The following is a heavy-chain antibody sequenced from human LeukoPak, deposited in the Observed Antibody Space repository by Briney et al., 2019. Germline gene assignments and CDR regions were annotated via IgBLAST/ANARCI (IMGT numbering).Heavy chain of an antibody. Sequence: ASVKVSCKASGYTFTSYYMHWVRQAPGQGLDWMGIINPSGGSTSYAQKFQGRVTMTRDTSTSTVYMELSSLRSEDTAVYYCARPYDSSDGREPYFDYWGQGTLVTVSS. CDR3: ARPYDSSDGREPYFDY. CDR1: GYTFTSYY. D-gene: IGHD3-22*01. V-gene: IGHV1-46*01. CDR2: INPSGGST. J-gene: IGHJ4*02.